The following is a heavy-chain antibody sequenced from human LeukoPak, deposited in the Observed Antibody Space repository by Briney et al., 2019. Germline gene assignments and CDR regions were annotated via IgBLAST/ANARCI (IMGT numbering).Heavy chain of an antibody. CDR2: ISSSSYI. J-gene: IGHJ3*02. CDR3: ARDALTYLDAFDI. CDR1: GFTFSSYS. V-gene: IGHV3-21*01. D-gene: IGHD2/OR15-2a*01. Sequence: GGSLRLSCAASGFTFSSYSMNWVRQAPGKGLEWVSSISSSSYIYYADSVKGRFTISRDNAKNSLYLQMNSLRAEDTVVYYCARDALTYLDAFDIWGQGTMVTVSS.